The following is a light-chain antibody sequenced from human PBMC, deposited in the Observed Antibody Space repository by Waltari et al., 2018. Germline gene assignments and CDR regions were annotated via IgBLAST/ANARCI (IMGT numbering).Light chain of an antibody. CDR2: EVT. V-gene: IGLV2-8*01. CDR1: SSDVGGSNY. J-gene: IGLJ2*01. Sequence: QSALPQPPSASGSPGQPVTISCPGTSSDVGGSNYVPWYQKHPGKAPNLIIYEVTKRPSGVPDRFAGSKSGNTASLTVSGLQADDEADYYCNSYAGRNRLGVFGGGTKVTVL. CDR3: NSYAGRNRLGV.